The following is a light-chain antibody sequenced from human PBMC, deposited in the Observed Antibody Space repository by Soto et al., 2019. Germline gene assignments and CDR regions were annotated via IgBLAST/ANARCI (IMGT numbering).Light chain of an antibody. J-gene: IGKJ1*01. CDR3: QQYSSFTWT. CDR1: QSISSW. Sequence: DIQMTQSPSTLSASVGDRVTITCRASQSISSWLAWYQQKPGKAPNLLIYDASSLESGVPSRFSGSGSGTEFTLTISSLQPDDFATYNCQQYSSFTWTFGQGTKVEIK. CDR2: DAS. V-gene: IGKV1-5*01.